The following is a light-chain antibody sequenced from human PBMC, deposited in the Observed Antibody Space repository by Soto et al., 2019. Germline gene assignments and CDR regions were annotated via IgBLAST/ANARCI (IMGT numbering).Light chain of an antibody. CDR3: QQLASFPPQLP. CDR1: QGIGTY. CDR2: AAS. J-gene: IGKJ3*01. V-gene: IGKV1-9*01. Sequence: DIQLTQSPSFLSASIGDRVTITYRTSQGIGTYLAWYQQKPGKTPKLLIYAASNLQTGVPSRFSGGGSGSEFTLTISSLQPEDSATYYCQQLASFPPQLPFGPGTRVDIK.